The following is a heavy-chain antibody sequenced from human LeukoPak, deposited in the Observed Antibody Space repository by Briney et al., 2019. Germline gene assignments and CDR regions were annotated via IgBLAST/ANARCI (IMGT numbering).Heavy chain of an antibody. CDR1: GYTFIDYY. Sequence: GGSVKVSCKASGYTFIDYYMHWVRQAPGQGLEWMGRINPDRGDTEYAQTFQGRVTMTWDTSISTAYMELNRLTSDDTAVYYCARIRRLGYFDYWGQGTLVTVSS. CDR3: ARIRRLGYFDY. V-gene: IGHV1-2*06. CDR2: INPDRGDT. J-gene: IGHJ4*02. D-gene: IGHD7-27*01.